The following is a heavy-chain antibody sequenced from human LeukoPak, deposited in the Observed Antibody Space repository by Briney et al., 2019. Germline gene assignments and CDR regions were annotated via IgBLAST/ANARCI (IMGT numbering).Heavy chain of an antibody. V-gene: IGHV4-59*01. CDR3: ASGATVTHFDY. CDR2: IYYSGST. J-gene: IGHJ4*02. CDR1: GGSISSYY. Sequence: PPETLSLTCTVSGGSISSYYWSWIRQPPGKGLEWIGYIYYSGSTNYNPSLKSRVTISVDTSKNQFSLKLSSVTAADTAVYYCASGATVTHFDYWGQGTLVTVSS. D-gene: IGHD4-17*01.